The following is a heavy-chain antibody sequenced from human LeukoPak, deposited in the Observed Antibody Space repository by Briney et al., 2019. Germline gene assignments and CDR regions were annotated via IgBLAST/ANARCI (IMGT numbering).Heavy chain of an antibody. Sequence: GGSLRLSCAASGFTFNNYPIHWVRQAPGQGLEYVSAISSNGDNTYYANSVKGRFTVSRDNSKNTVYLQMGSLRPDDMAVYYCARERPDYGGNVDYWGQGTLVTVSS. CDR1: GFTFNNYP. D-gene: IGHD4-23*01. J-gene: IGHJ4*02. CDR3: ARERPDYGGNVDY. CDR2: ISSNGDNT. V-gene: IGHV3-64*01.